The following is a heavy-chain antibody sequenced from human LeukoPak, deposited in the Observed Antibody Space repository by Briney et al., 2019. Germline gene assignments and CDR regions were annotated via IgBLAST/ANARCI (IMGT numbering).Heavy chain of an antibody. D-gene: IGHD2-2*01. CDR3: ARAIWAYCSSTSCAFDY. CDR2: INHSGST. CDR1: GGSFSGYY. Sequence: SETLSLTRAVYGGSFSGYYWSWIRQPPGKGLEWIGEINHSGSTNYNPSLKSRVTISVDTSKNQFSLKLSSVTAADTAVYYCARAIWAYCSSTSCAFDYWGQGTLVTVSS. J-gene: IGHJ4*02. V-gene: IGHV4-34*01.